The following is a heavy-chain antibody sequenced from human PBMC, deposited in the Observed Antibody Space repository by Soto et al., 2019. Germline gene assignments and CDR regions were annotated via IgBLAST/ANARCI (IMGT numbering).Heavy chain of an antibody. D-gene: IGHD3-16*01. CDR3: ARDHVWGSPDY. CDR2: ISYDGSNK. V-gene: IGHV3-30*01. CDR1: GFTFSSYA. Sequence: QVQLVESGGGVVQPGRSLRLSCAACGFTFSSYAMHLVRQAPGKGLEWVAVISYDGSNKYYADSVKGRFTISRDNSKNTLYLQMNSLRAEDTAVYYCARDHVWGSPDYWGQGTLVTVSS. J-gene: IGHJ4*02.